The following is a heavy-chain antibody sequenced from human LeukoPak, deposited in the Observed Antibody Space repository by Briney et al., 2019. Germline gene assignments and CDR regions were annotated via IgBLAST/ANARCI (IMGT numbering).Heavy chain of an antibody. CDR1: GGSISSSSYY. Sequence: SETLSLTCTVSGGSISSSSYYWGWIRQPPGKGLEWIGSIYYSGSTYYNPSLKSRVTISVDTSKNQFSLKLSSVTAADTAVYYCARGNWNYGRSFDYWGQGTLVTVSS. CDR3: ARGNWNYGRSFDY. D-gene: IGHD1-7*01. V-gene: IGHV4-39*07. J-gene: IGHJ4*02. CDR2: IYYSGST.